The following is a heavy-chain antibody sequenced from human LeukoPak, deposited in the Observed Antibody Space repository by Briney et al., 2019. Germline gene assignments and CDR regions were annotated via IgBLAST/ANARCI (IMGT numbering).Heavy chain of an antibody. J-gene: IGHJ4*02. CDR2: ISYDGSNK. D-gene: IGHD5-18*01. CDR1: GFTFSSYG. Sequence: GGSLRLPCVASGFTFSSYGMHWVRQAPGKGLEWVAVISYDGSNKYYADSVKGRFTISRDNSKNTLYLQMNSLRAEDTAVYYCAKGIIQLWLRGGFDYWGQGTLVTVSS. V-gene: IGHV3-30*18. CDR3: AKGIIQLWLRGGFDY.